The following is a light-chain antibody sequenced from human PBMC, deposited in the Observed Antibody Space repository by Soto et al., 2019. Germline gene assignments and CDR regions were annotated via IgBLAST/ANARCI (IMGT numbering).Light chain of an antibody. V-gene: IGLV1-47*01. CDR3: AAWDDSLSGFYV. CDR2: RND. Sequence: QSVLTQPPSASGTPGQRVTISCSGSNSNIGSNSVFWFQQLPGTAPKLLIYRNDQRPSGVPDRFSGSKSGTSASLAISGLRSEDEADYYCAAWDDSLSGFYVFGTGTKLTVL. CDR1: NSNIGSNS. J-gene: IGLJ1*01.